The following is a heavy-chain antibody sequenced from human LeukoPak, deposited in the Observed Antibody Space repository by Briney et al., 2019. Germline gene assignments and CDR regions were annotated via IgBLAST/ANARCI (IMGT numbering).Heavy chain of an antibody. J-gene: IGHJ4*02. D-gene: IGHD5-18*01. Sequence: GGSLRLSCAASGFTFSSYAMSWVRQAPGEGLEWVSAISGSGGSTYYADPVKGRFTISRDNSKNTLYLQMNSLRAEDTAVYYCARDSYSYGLGFFDYWGQGTLVTVSS. CDR3: ARDSYSYGLGFFDY. CDR1: GFTFSSYA. CDR2: ISGSGGST. V-gene: IGHV3-23*01.